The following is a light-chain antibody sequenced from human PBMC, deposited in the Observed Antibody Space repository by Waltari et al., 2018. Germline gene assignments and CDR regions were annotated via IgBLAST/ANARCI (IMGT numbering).Light chain of an antibody. J-gene: IGKJ4*01. Sequence: EIQMTQSPSTLSAYVGDRVIITCRASQSVKNNLAWYQQKPGKAPKVLVHKSSRLESGVPSRFSGSGYGTEFTLTISSLQPDDFATYYCQEYDSLPVTFGGGTKVEIK. CDR3: QEYDSLPVT. CDR1: QSVKNN. CDR2: KSS. V-gene: IGKV1-5*03.